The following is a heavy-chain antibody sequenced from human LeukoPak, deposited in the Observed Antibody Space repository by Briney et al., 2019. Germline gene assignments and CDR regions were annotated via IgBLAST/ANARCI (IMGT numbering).Heavy chain of an antibody. CDR2: ISYDGSNK. J-gene: IGHJ4*02. CDR1: GFTFSSYG. CDR3: AQHSQYDAHSAVDY. V-gene: IGHV3-30*18. Sequence: GRSLRLSCAASGFTFSSYGMHWVRQAPGKGLEWVAVISYDGSNKYYADSVKGRFTISRDNSQSTLYLQMNSLRVEDTAVYYCAQHSQYDAHSAVDYWGQGTLVTVSS. D-gene: IGHD4-23*01.